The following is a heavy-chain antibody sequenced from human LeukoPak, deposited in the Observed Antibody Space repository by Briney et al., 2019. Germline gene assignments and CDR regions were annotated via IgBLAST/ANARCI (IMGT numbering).Heavy chain of an antibody. D-gene: IGHD2-15*01. Sequence: PGGSLRLSCAASGITFSSYGMSWVRQAPGKGLEWVSSISSTGGTTYYADSVKGRFTISRDNAKNSLYLQMNSLRAEDTAVYYCARDALSCSGGSCYYYYYYMDVWGKGTTVTVSS. CDR3: ARDALSCSGGSCYYYYYYMDV. V-gene: IGHV3-48*04. CDR2: ISSTGGTT. J-gene: IGHJ6*03. CDR1: GITFSSYG.